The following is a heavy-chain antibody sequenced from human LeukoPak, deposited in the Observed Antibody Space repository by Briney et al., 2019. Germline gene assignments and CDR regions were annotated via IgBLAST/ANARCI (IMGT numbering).Heavy chain of an antibody. CDR1: GFNFSSYW. Sequence: GGSLRLSCAAAGFNFSSYWMTCVRQAPGKGLEWVANIKQDGTEKYYVDSVKGRFTISRDNAKDSLYLQMNSLRAVDTAVYFCARPTTVTMFDAFNIWGLGTMVTISS. J-gene: IGHJ3*02. CDR3: ARPTTVTMFDAFNI. D-gene: IGHD4-17*01. V-gene: IGHV3-7*04. CDR2: IKQDGTEK.